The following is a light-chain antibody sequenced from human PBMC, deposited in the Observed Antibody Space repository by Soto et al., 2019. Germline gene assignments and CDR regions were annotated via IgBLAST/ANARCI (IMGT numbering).Light chain of an antibody. V-gene: IGLV2-23*01. CDR1: SSNIGSYNL. CDR2: EGS. J-gene: IGLJ1*01. CDR3: CSFAGTGTQYV. Sequence: QSALTQPASVSGSLGQSITISCTGTSSNIGSYNLVSWYQHHPGKAPKIIIFEGSKRPSGVSNRFPGSRSGSTASLTISGLQAEDEADYYCCSFAGTGTQYVFGSGTKVTVL.